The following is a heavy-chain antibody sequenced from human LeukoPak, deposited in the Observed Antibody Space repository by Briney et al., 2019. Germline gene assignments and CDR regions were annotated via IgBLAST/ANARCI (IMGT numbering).Heavy chain of an antibody. J-gene: IGHJ4*02. CDR1: GYTFTSYA. V-gene: IGHV1-3*01. D-gene: IGHD6-13*01. Sequence: GASVKVSCKASGYTFTSYAMHWVRQAPGQRLEWMGWINAGNGNTKYSQKFQGRVTITRDTSASTAYMELSSLRSEDTAVYYCARNVRGIAAAGPDYWGQGTLVTVSS. CDR2: INAGNGNT. CDR3: ARNVRGIAAAGPDY.